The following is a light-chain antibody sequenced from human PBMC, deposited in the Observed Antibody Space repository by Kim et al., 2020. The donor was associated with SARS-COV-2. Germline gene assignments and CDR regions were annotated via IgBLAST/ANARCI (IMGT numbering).Light chain of an antibody. CDR1: KLGDKY. CDR2: QDS. Sequence: VSPGQTASVSCPGDKLGDKYACWYQQTPGQPPVLVIYQDSQRPSGIPERFSGSNSGNTATLTISGTQAMDGADYYCQSWDSSTVVFGGGTQLTVL. J-gene: IGLJ2*01. V-gene: IGLV3-1*01. CDR3: QSWDSSTVV.